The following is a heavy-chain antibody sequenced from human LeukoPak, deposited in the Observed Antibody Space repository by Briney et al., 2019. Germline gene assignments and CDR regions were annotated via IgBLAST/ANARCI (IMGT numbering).Heavy chain of an antibody. J-gene: IGHJ4*02. CDR2: IYHSGST. V-gene: IGHV4-39*07. Sequence: PSETLSLTCTVSGGSISSGSYYWGWIRQPPGKGLEWIGSIYHSGSTYYNPSLKSRVTISVDTSKNQFSLKLSSVTAADTAVYYCAREQYYDFWSGYGDGKAIDYWGQGTLVTVSS. CDR1: GGSISSGSYY. D-gene: IGHD3-3*01. CDR3: AREQYYDFWSGYGDGKAIDY.